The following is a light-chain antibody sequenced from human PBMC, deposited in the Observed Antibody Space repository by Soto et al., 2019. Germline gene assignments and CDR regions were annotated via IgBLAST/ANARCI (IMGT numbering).Light chain of an antibody. V-gene: IGKV1-5*01. CDR2: DAS. Sequence: DIQITHSPSTLSASVGYIVTITCRASLPIRNLLAWYQHKPGKAPKLLIYDASSVQSGVPSRFSGGGSGTEFTLTISSLQPDDCATYYCKQYHGSSGTFGQGTKVDIK. J-gene: IGKJ1*01. CDR1: LPIRNL. CDR3: KQYHGSSGT.